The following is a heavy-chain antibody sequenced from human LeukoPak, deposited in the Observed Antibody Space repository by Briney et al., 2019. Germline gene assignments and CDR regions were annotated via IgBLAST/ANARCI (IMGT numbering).Heavy chain of an antibody. Sequence: GGSLRLSCAASGFTFSSYGMHWVRQAPGKGLEWVAVISYDGSNKYYADSVKGRFTISRDNAKNTLYLQMNSLRAEDTAVYYCAREWLSNWFDPWGQGTLVTVPS. J-gene: IGHJ5*02. CDR3: AREWLSNWFDP. D-gene: IGHD5-12*01. CDR1: GFTFSSYG. CDR2: ISYDGSNK. V-gene: IGHV3-30*03.